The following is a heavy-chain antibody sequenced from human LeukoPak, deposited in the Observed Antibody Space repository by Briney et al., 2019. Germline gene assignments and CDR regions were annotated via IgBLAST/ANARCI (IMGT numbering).Heavy chain of an antibody. Sequence: SETLSLTCTVSGGLITSSSYYWGWIRQPPGKGLEWIGSIYYGGNTYFNPSLKSRVTISVDTSKNQFALKLSSVAAADTAFYCCARHRNGYFDYWGQGTLVTVSS. J-gene: IGHJ4*02. CDR2: IYYGGNT. CDR1: GGLITSSSYY. D-gene: IGHD2-8*01. V-gene: IGHV4-39*01. CDR3: ARHRNGYFDY.